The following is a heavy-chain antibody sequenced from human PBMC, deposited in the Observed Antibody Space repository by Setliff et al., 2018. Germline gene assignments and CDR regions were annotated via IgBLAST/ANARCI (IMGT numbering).Heavy chain of an antibody. CDR3: ARGERRWLRFSLDY. CDR2: IYTSGST. D-gene: IGHD5-12*01. V-gene: IGHV4-4*08. J-gene: IGHJ4*02. CDR1: GDYISSQY. Sequence: PSETLSLTCTVSGDYISSQYWSWIRQPPGKGLEWIGHIYTSGSTNYNPSLKSRVTISVDTSKNQFSLKLSSVTAADTAVYYCARGERRWLRFSLDYWGQGTLVTVSS.